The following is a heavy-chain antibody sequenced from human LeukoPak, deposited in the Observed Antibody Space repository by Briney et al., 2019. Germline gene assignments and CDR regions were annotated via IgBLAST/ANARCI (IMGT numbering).Heavy chain of an antibody. V-gene: IGHV3-23*01. J-gene: IGHJ4*02. D-gene: IGHD2-21*02. CDR2: ISGSGGST. CDR3: AKAQHIVVVTAIFDY. Sequence: GGSLRLSCAASGFTFSSYAMSWVRQAPGKGLEWVSAISGSGGSTYYADSVKGRLTISRDNSKNTLYLQMNSLRAEDTAVYYCAKAQHIVVVTAIFDYWGQGTLVTVSS. CDR1: GFTFSSYA.